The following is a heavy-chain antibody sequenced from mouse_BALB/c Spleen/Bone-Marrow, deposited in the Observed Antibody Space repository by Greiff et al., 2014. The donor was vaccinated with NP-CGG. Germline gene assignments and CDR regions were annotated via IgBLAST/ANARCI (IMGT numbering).Heavy chain of an antibody. J-gene: IGHJ4*01. Sequence: VQLQQSGAELARPGASVKTSCQASGYTFTRYTMHWEKKRPGQGLEWIGYIIPNSGYSNYNQKFKDKATLTADKSSSTAYMQLSSLTSEDSAVYYCTIRYYAMDYWGQGTSVTVSS. CDR3: TIRYYAMDY. CDR1: GYTFTRYT. V-gene: IGHV1-4*01. CDR2: IIPNSGYS. D-gene: IGHD1-1*01.